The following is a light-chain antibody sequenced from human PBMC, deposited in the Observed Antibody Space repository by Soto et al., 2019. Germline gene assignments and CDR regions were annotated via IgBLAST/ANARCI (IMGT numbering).Light chain of an antibody. CDR1: QSISSW. CDR2: DAS. V-gene: IGKV1-5*01. CDR3: QQYNSYPWT. Sequence: DIQMPQSPSTLSASVGDRVTITCRARQSISSWLAWYQQKPGKAPKLLIYDASSLESGVPSRFSGSGSWTEFTLTISSLQPDEFATDYCQQYNSYPWTFGQGTKVEIK. J-gene: IGKJ1*01.